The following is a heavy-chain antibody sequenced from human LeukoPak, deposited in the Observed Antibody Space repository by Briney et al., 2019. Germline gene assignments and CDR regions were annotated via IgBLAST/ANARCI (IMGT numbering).Heavy chain of an antibody. V-gene: IGHV4-59*12. CDR3: ARGYWRWLQLNSIDY. Sequence: SETLSLTCAVSGGSISSYYWSWIRQPPGKGLEWNGYIYYSGSTNYNPSLKSRVTISVDTSKNQFSLKLSSVTAADTAVYYCARGYWRWLQLNSIDYWGQRTLVTVSS. CDR1: GGSISSYY. CDR2: IYYSGST. D-gene: IGHD5-24*01. J-gene: IGHJ4*02.